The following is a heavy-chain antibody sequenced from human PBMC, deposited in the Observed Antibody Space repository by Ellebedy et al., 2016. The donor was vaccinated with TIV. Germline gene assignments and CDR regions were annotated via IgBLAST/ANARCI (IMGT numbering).Heavy chain of an antibody. V-gene: IGHV4-4*02. D-gene: IGHD3-22*01. CDR3: TRNGYYCLDY. CDR1: GGSISSGNW. CDR2: IYHSGRT. Sequence: MPSETLSLTCAVSGGSISSGNWWNWVRQPPGKGLEWIGEIYHSGRTNYNPSLRSRVTISVDTSKNQFALWLSSVTAADTAVYYCTRNGYYCLDYWGQGTLVTVSS. J-gene: IGHJ4*02.